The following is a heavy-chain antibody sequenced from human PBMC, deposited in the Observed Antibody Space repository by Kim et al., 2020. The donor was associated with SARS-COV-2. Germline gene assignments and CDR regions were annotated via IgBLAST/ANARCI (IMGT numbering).Heavy chain of an antibody. D-gene: IGHD1-1*01. CDR2: IKSKTDGGTT. CDR1: GFTFSNAW. V-gene: IGHV3-15*01. J-gene: IGHJ6*03. Sequence: GGSLRLSCAASGFTFSNAWMSWVRQAPGKGLEWVGRIKSKTDGGTTYYAAPVKGRFTISRDDSKNTLYLQMNSLKTEDTAVYYCTTGGVLISAYYYYMDGWGKGTTVTGSS. CDR3: TTGGVLISAYYYYMDG.